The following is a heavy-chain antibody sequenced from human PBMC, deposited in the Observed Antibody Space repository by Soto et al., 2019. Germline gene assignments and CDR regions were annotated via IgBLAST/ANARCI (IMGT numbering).Heavy chain of an antibody. CDR3: TTDSGCLENFDY. Sequence: GGSLRLSCAASGFTFSNAWMSWGRHAPGRGLEWVGRIKSKTDGGTTDYAAPVKGRFTISRDDSKNTLCLQMNSLKTEDTAVYYCTTDSGCLENFDYWGQGTLVTVFS. J-gene: IGHJ4*02. CDR1: GFTFSNAW. V-gene: IGHV3-15*01. D-gene: IGHD1-1*01. CDR2: IKSKTDGGTT.